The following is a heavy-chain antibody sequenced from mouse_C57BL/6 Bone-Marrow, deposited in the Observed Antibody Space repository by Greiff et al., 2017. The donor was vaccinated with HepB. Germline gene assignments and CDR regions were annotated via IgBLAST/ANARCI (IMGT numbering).Heavy chain of an antibody. CDR3: ARRGTYYGLYAMDY. J-gene: IGHJ4*01. V-gene: IGHV1-64*01. Sequence: QVQLKQPGAELVKPGASVKLSCKASGYTFTSYWMHWVKQRPGQGLEWIGMIHPNSGSTNYNEKFKSKATLTVDKSSSTAYMQLSSLTSEDSAVYYCARRGTYYGLYAMDYWGQGTSVTGSS. D-gene: IGHD1-2*01. CDR1: GYTFTSYW. CDR2: IHPNSGST.